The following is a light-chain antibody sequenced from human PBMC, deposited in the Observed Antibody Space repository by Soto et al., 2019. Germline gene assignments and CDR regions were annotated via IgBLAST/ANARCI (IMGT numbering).Light chain of an antibody. CDR1: QSVSSSY. V-gene: IGKV3D-15*01. CDR2: GAS. J-gene: IGKJ1*01. CDR3: QQYNNWPWT. Sequence: EIVLIQSPATLCLSPGERATLSCRASQSVSSSYLAWYQQKPGQAPRLLIYGASSRATGIPDRFSGSGSGTEVTLTISSLQSEDFAVYYCQQYNNWPWTFGQGTKVDIK.